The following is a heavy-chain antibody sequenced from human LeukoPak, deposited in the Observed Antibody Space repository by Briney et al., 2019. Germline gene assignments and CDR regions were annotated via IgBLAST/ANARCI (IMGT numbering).Heavy chain of an antibody. V-gene: IGHV4-39*07. CDR3: ARGGDIAARPDDY. D-gene: IGHD6-6*01. J-gene: IGHJ4*02. Sequence: PSETLSLTCTVSGGSISSGSYYWGWIRQLPGKGLEWIGSIYYSGSTYYNPSLKSRVTISVDTSKNQFSLKLSSVTAADTAVYYCARGGDIAARPDDYWGQGTLVTVSS. CDR2: IYYSGST. CDR1: GGSISSGSYY.